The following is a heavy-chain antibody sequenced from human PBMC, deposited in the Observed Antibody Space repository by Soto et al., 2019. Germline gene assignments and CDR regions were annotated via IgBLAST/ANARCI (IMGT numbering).Heavy chain of an antibody. CDR3: AKRSSSSTFDY. Sequence: EVQLLESGGGLVQPGVSLRLSCAASGFTFSSYVMSWVRQAPGKGLEWVSVISGSDDSTYYADSVKGRFTISRDNSKNTLYLQMNSLRAEDTAVYYCAKRSSSSTFDYWGQGTLVTVSS. CDR2: ISGSDDST. V-gene: IGHV3-23*01. CDR1: GFTFSSYV. D-gene: IGHD6-6*01. J-gene: IGHJ4*02.